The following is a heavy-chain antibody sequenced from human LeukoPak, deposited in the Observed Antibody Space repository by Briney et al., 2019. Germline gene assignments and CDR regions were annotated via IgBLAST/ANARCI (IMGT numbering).Heavy chain of an antibody. Sequence: GGSLRLSCAASGFTFSNYEMNWVRQAPGKGPEWVSYISSSGSTIYYADSVKGRFTISRDNAKNSLYLQMNSLRAEDTAVYYCAELGITMIGGVWGKGTTVTISS. J-gene: IGHJ6*04. CDR1: GFTFSNYE. D-gene: IGHD3-10*02. CDR3: AELGITMIGGV. CDR2: ISSSGSTI. V-gene: IGHV3-48*03.